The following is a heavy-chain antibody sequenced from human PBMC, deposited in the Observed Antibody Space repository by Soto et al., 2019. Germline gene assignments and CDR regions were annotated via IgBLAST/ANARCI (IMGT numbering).Heavy chain of an antibody. CDR1: GFTFSSYS. CDR2: ISSSSSYI. V-gene: IGHV3-21*01. J-gene: IGHJ3*02. Sequence: GGSLRLSCAASGFTFSSYSMNWVRQAPGKGLEWVSSISSSSSYIYYADSVKGRFTISRDNAKNSLYLQMNSLRAEDTAVYYCARVPATGAFDIWGQGTMVTVSS. CDR3: ARVPATGAFDI. D-gene: IGHD1-1*01.